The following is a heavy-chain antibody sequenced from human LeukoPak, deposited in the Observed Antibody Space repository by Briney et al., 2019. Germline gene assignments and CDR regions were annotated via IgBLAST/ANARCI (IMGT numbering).Heavy chain of an antibody. V-gene: IGHV1-2*02. D-gene: IGHD1-26*01. CDR1: GYTFTSYN. J-gene: IGHJ6*03. Sequence: ASVKVSCKASGYTFTSYNIHWVRQAPGQGLEWMGWINPNSGGTNYAQKFQGRVTMTRDTSISTAYMELSNLRSDDPAVYYCVRAGTESRWGLPRADYYYMDVWAKGTTVTVSS. CDR2: INPNSGGT. CDR3: VRAGTESRWGLPRADYYYMDV.